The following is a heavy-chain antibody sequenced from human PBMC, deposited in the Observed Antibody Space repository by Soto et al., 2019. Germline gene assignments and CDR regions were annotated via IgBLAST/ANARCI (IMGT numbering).Heavy chain of an antibody. Sequence: NPSETLSFTCTVSGGSVSSTSYYWSWIRQPPGKGLEWIGYIYNSGSTNYKPSLKSRVTISVDTSKNQFSLNLTSVTAADTAVYFCARDVRGWNRGNYYYYGMDVWGQGTTVTVSS. J-gene: IGHJ6*02. CDR1: GGSVSSTSYY. CDR2: IYNSGST. V-gene: IGHV4-61*01. CDR3: ARDVRGWNRGNYYYYGMDV. D-gene: IGHD6-19*01.